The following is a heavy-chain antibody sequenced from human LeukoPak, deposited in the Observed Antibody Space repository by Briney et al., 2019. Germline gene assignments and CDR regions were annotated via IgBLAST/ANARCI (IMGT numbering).Heavy chain of an antibody. Sequence: ASVKVSCKASGYTFTGYYMHWVRQAPGQGLEWMGRINPNSGGTNYAQKFQGRVAMTRDTSISTAYMELSRLRSDDTAVYYCAREVKLRFLEWPDYYYGMGVWGQGTTVTVSS. CDR1: GYTFTGYY. J-gene: IGHJ6*02. D-gene: IGHD3-3*01. CDR2: INPNSGGT. CDR3: AREVKLRFLEWPDYYYGMGV. V-gene: IGHV1-2*06.